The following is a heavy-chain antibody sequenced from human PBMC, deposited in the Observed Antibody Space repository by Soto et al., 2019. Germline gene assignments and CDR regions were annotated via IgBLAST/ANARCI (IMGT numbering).Heavy chain of an antibody. CDR1: GFTFDDYA. J-gene: IGHJ4*02. D-gene: IGHD5-18*01. Sequence: AGGSLRLSCAASGFTFDDYAMHWVRQAPGKGLEWVSGISWNSGSIGYADSVKGRFTISRDNAKNSLYLQMNSLRAEDTALYYCAKVLYSYGPIDYWGQGTLVTVSS. V-gene: IGHV3-9*01. CDR2: ISWNSGSI. CDR3: AKVLYSYGPIDY.